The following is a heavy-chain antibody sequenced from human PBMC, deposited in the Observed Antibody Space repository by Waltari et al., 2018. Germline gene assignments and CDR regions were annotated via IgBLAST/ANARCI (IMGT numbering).Heavy chain of an antibody. J-gene: IGHJ5*02. CDR1: GGSISSSSYY. V-gene: IGHV4-39*01. CDR2: FYYSGGT. CDR3: ARHWKKSGYRFDP. D-gene: IGHD5-12*01. Sequence: QLQLQESGPGLVKPSETLSLTCTVSGGSISSSSYYWGWTRQSPGKGLEWIGSFYYSGGTYYNPTLKSRVTISGDTSKNQFSLKLSSGTAADTAVYYCARHWKKSGYRFDPWGQGTLVTVSS.